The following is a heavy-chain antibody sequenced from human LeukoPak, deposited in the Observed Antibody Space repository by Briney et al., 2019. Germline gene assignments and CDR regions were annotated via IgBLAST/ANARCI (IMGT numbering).Heavy chain of an antibody. Sequence: PGGSLRLSCVASGFSFSSYEINWARQAPGKGLEWVSYISSSGSTIYYADSVKGRFTISRDNAKNSLYLQMNSLRPEDTAVYYCARFGYNDFDYWGRGTLVTVS. CDR3: ARFGYNDFDY. CDR2: ISSSGSTI. CDR1: GFSFSSYE. V-gene: IGHV3-48*03. J-gene: IGHJ4*02. D-gene: IGHD5-24*01.